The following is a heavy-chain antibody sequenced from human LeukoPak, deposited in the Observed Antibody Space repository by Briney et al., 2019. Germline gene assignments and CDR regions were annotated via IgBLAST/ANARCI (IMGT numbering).Heavy chain of an antibody. Sequence: SETLSLTCAVYGGSFSGYYWIWIRQPPGKGLEWIGEINHSGSTNYNPSLKSRVTISVDTSKNQFSLKLSSVTAADTAVYYCARDRYGDYSKFDYWGQGTLVTVSS. D-gene: IGHD4-17*01. CDR1: GGSFSGYY. CDR3: ARDRYGDYSKFDY. V-gene: IGHV4-34*01. CDR2: INHSGST. J-gene: IGHJ4*02.